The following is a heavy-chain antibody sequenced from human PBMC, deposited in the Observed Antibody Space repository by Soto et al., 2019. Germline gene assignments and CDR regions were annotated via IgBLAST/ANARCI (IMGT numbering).Heavy chain of an antibody. CDR2: ITGSAGSS. CDR3: ARGHRGVLDY. D-gene: IGHD6-6*01. J-gene: IGHJ4*02. V-gene: IGHV3-23*01. CDR1: GFTYSSYS. Sequence: EVQLLESGGGLAQPGGSLRLSCVGTGFTYSSYSMSWVRQAPGKGLEWVSSITGSAGSSYYADSVKGRFTVARDNAKNTLYLQLTSLRDEDTAIYYCARGHRGVLDYWGQGTLVTVSS.